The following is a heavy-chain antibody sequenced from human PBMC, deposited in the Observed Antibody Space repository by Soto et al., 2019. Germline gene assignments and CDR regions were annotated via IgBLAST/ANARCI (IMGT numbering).Heavy chain of an antibody. V-gene: IGHV3-7*05. CDR2: INGDGSEE. D-gene: IGHD1-26*01. J-gene: IGHJ4*02. Sequence: EIQLVESGGGLVQPGESLRLSCAASGFSFSNFWMSWVRQPPGKGLEWLALINGDGSEEYYVDSVEGRFTISRDNTRKSLYLQMNSLRAEDTAVYYCATAQWDLRVYWGQGTLVTVSA. CDR3: ATAQWDLRVY. CDR1: GFSFSNFW.